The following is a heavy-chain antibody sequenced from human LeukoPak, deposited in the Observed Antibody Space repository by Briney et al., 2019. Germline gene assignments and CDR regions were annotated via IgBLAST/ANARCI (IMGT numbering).Heavy chain of an antibody. CDR1: GFTFKSYA. J-gene: IGHJ5*02. Sequence: PGGSLRLSCSASGFTFKSYAMHWVRQAPGKGLEWVSAISADAVDTFYAPSVKGRCTISRDNSKNTLYLQINSLRAEDTAIYYCAKDVWWSVSWGQGTLVTVSS. V-gene: IGHV3-23*01. D-gene: IGHD2-8*02. CDR3: AKDVWWSVS. CDR2: ISADAVDT.